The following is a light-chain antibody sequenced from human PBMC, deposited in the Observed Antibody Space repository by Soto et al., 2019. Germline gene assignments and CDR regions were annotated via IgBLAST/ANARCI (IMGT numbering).Light chain of an antibody. CDR2: DVN. Sequence: QSALTQPRSVSGSPGQSVAISCTGTSSDVGGYSIVSWYQHHPGKAPKLMLYDVNKRPSGVPDRFSGSKSGNTASLTISRLQAEDEADYYCCSYGGNFVVLGEGTKVTVL. CDR3: CSYGGNFVV. CDR1: SSDVGGYSI. V-gene: IGLV2-11*01. J-gene: IGLJ2*01.